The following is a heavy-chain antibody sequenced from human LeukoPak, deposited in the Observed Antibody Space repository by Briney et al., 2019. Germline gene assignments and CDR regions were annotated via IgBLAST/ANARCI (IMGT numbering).Heavy chain of an antibody. Sequence: GASVKVSCKASGYTFTSYGISWVRQAPGQGLEWMGWISAYNGNTNYAQKFQGRVTMTRDTSISTAYMELSRLRSDDTAVYYCARVFSYSSSWYPWGQGTLVTVSS. CDR3: ARVFSYSSSWYP. V-gene: IGHV1-18*01. CDR2: ISAYNGNT. CDR1: GYTFTSYG. D-gene: IGHD6-13*01. J-gene: IGHJ5*02.